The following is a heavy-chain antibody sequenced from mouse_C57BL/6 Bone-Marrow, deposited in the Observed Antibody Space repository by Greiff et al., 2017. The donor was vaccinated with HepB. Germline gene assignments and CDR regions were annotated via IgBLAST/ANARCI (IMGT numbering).Heavy chain of an antibody. CDR2: IDPETGGT. CDR1: GYTFTDYE. CDR3: KWRGY. V-gene: IGHV1-15*01. J-gene: IGHJ2*01. Sequence: VKLQESGAELVRPGASVTLSCKASGYTFTDYEMHWVKQTPVHGLEWIGAIDPETGGTAYNQKFKGKAILTADKSSSTAYMELRSLTSEDSAVYYCKWRGYWGQGTTLTVSS. D-gene: IGHD1-3*01.